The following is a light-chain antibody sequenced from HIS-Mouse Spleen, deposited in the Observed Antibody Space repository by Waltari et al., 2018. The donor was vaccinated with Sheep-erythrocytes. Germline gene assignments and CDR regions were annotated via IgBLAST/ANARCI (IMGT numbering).Light chain of an antibody. V-gene: IGLV3-1*01. J-gene: IGLJ2*01. CDR3: QAWDSSVV. CDR1: KLGDKY. CDR2: LVS. Sequence: SYELTQPPSVSVSPGQTASITCSGDKLGDKYACWYQQKPGQSPVLVIYLVSKRPAGIPERFSGSNSGNTATLTISGTQAMDEADYYCQAWDSSVVFGGGTKLTVL.